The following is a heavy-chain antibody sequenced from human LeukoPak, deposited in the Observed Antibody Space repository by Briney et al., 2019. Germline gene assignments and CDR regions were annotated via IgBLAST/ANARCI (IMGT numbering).Heavy chain of an antibody. CDR1: GYSIRSGDY. CDR3: ARNRSVTATPGFDH. Sequence: KAPETLSLTCAVSGYSIRSGDYWGWIRQSPGKGLEWIGSIYHSGSTHYNPSLKSRVTISVDTSKSQFSLMLSSVTAADTAVYYCARNRSVTATPGFDHWGQGTLVTVSS. J-gene: IGHJ4*02. CDR2: IYHSGST. D-gene: IGHD2-21*02. V-gene: IGHV4-38-2*01.